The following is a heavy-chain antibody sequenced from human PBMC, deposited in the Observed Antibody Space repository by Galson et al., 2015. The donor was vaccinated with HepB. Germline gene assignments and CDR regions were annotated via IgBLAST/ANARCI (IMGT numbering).Heavy chain of an antibody. D-gene: IGHD3-3*01. J-gene: IGHJ4*02. CDR2: ISAYNGNT. V-gene: IGHV1-18*01. CDR3: ARDYDPPYYDFWSGYLI. CDR1: GYTLTSYG. Sequence: SVKVSCKASGYTLTSYGISWVRQAPGQGLEWMGWISAYNGNTNYAQKLQGRVTMTTDTSTSTAYMELRSLRSDDTAVYYCARDYDPPYYDFWSGYLIWGQGTLVTVSS.